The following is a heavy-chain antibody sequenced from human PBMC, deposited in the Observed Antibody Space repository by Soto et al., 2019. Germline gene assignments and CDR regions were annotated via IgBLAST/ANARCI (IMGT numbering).Heavy chain of an antibody. Sequence: GGSLRLSCAASGFTFSSYAMSWVRQAPGKGLEWVSAISGSGGSTYYADSVKGRFTISRDNSKNTLYLQMNSLRAEDTAVYYCAKDRVYYDSSGYYYDPEGAFDIWGQGTMVTVSS. CDR3: AKDRVYYDSSGYYYDPEGAFDI. CDR2: ISGSGGST. J-gene: IGHJ3*02. V-gene: IGHV3-23*01. D-gene: IGHD3-22*01. CDR1: GFTFSSYA.